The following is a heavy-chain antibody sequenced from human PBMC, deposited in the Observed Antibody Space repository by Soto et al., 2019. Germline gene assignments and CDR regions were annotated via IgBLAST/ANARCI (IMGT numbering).Heavy chain of an antibody. D-gene: IGHD2-15*01. CDR1: GYTFTSYG. CDR2: ISAYNGNT. J-gene: IGHJ6*03. V-gene: IGHV1-18*01. CDR3: ASGVAYYYYYYMDV. Sequence: ASVKVSCKASGYTFTSYGVSWVRQAPGQGLEWMGWISAYNGNTNYAQKLQGRVTVTTDTSTSTAYMELRSLRSEDTAVYYCASGVAYYYYYYMDVWGKGTTVTVSS.